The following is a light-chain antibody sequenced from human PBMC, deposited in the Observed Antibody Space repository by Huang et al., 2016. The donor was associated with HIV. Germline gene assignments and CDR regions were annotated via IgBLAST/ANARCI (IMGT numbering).Light chain of an antibody. V-gene: IGKV3-15*01. J-gene: IGKJ1*01. CDR2: GAS. Sequence: EIVMTQSPATLSVSPGEAATLSCRASQSVGSNLAWYQQKPGHSPSLLIYGASTRATDIPARFSGSGSGTEFTLTISSLQSEDFAVYYCQQYNKWPRAFGQGTKVAVK. CDR3: QQYNKWPRA. CDR1: QSVGSN.